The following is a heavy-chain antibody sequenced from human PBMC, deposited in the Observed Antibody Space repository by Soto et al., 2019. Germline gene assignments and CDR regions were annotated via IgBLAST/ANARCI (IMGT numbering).Heavy chain of an antibody. CDR2: IYPGDSDT. D-gene: IGHD3-10*01. CDR1: GYSFTSYW. Sequence: PGESLKISCKGSGYSFTSYWIGWVRQMPGRGLEWMGIIYPGDSDTRYSPSFQGQVTISADKSISTAYLQWSSLKASDTAMYYCAGGGVRGVITRTRDYFGMDVWGQGTTVTVSS. J-gene: IGHJ6*02. V-gene: IGHV5-51*01. CDR3: AGGGVRGVITRTRDYFGMDV.